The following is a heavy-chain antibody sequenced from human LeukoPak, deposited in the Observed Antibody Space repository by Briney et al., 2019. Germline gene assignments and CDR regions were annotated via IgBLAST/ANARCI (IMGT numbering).Heavy chain of an antibody. D-gene: IGHD4-17*01. Sequence: GGSLRLSCAASEFTFSDYYMSWIRQAPGKGLAWVSYISSTSSTKYYADSVKGRFTISRDNAKNSLYLQMNSLRAEDTAVYYCARDAESPGTTMTTYYYYMDVWGKGTTVTISS. V-gene: IGHV3-11*04. J-gene: IGHJ6*03. CDR2: ISSTSSTK. CDR1: EFTFSDYY. CDR3: ARDAESPGTTMTTYYYYMDV.